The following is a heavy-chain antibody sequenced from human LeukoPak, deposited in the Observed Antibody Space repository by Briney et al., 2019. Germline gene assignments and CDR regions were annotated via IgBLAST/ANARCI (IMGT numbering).Heavy chain of an antibody. CDR1: GGSISSYY. V-gene: IGHV4-59*01. D-gene: IGHD2-2*02. CDR2: IYYSGST. Sequence: SETLSLACTVSGGSISSYYWSWIRQPPGKGLEWIGYIYYSGSTNYNPSLKSRVTISVDTSKNQFSLKLSSVTAADTAVYYCAREVVPAAIHNWFDPWGQGTLVTVSS. J-gene: IGHJ5*02. CDR3: AREVVPAAIHNWFDP.